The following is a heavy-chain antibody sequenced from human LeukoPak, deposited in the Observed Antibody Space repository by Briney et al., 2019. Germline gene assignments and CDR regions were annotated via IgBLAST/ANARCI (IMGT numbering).Heavy chain of an antibody. CDR2: INHSGST. Sequence: SETLSLTRAVYGVSFSGYYWSWIRQPPGKGLEWIGEINHSGSTNYNPSLKSRVIISVDTSKNQFSLKLSSVTAADTTVYYCARGKSRRPFDYWGQGTLVTVSS. CDR3: ARGKSRRPFDY. J-gene: IGHJ4*02. CDR1: GVSFSGYY. V-gene: IGHV4-34*01.